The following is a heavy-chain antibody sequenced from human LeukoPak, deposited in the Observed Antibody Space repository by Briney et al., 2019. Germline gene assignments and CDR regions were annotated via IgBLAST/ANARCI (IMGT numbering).Heavy chain of an antibody. V-gene: IGHV2-5*02. CDR1: GVPLHTHAVG. CDR3: AHLDGFQSIGVFDY. J-gene: IGHJ4*02. Sequence: SGPPVANLTQTLTLLWYFSGVPLHTHAVGVAWIRQPQGKALEWLALIYWDDDKRYSPSLQSRLLITKDTSKHQIGLTMPNMDPVDTATYYCAHLDGFQSIGVFDYWGQGTLVTVSS. D-gene: IGHD5-24*01. CDR2: IYWDDDK.